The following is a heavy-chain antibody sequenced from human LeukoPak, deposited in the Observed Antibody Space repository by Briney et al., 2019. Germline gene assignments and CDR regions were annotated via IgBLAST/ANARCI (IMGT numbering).Heavy chain of an antibody. J-gene: IGHJ5*02. D-gene: IGHD3-10*01. CDR2: ISGSGGST. V-gene: IGHV3-23*01. Sequence: GGSLRLSCAASGFTFSSYAMSWVRQAPGKGLEWVSAISGSGGSTYYADSVKGRFTISRDNAKNSLYLQMNSLRAEDTAVYYCARDVKYYYGSESLDWFDPWGQGTLVTVSS. CDR1: GFTFSSYA. CDR3: ARDVKYYYGSESLDWFDP.